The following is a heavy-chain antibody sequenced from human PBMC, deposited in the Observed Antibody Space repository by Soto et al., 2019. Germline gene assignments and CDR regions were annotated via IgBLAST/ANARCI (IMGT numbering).Heavy chain of an antibody. J-gene: IGHJ4*02. D-gene: IGHD4-17*01. Sequence: GGSLRLSCAASGFTFSDYYMTWIRQAPGKGLEWVSYISSSGSTIYYADSVKGRFTISRDNAKNSLYLQMNSLRAEDTAVYYCAREPLHDYGDYVVDYWGQGTLVTVSS. CDR2: ISSSGSTI. CDR3: AREPLHDYGDYVVDY. V-gene: IGHV3-11*01. CDR1: GFTFSDYY.